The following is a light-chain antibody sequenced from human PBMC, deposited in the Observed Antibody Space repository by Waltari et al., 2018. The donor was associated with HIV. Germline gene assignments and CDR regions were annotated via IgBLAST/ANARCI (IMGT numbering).Light chain of an antibody. J-gene: IGLJ1*01. V-gene: IGLV2-14*03. CDR3: SSYTSSSTFYV. Sequence: QSALTQPASVSGSPGQSITLSCTGTSSDVGGYTFVSWYQQHPGKAPKLMIYDVTKRPSGVSNRFSGSKSGNTASLTITGLQAEDEADFYCSSYTSSSTFYVFGTGTKVTVL. CDR2: DVT. CDR1: SSDVGGYTF.